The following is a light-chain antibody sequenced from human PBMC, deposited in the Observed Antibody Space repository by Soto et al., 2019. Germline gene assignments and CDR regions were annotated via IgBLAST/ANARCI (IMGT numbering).Light chain of an antibody. CDR2: KAS. V-gene: IGKV1-5*03. CDR3: QQYDSYSGT. Sequence: DIQMTQSPSTLSASVGDRVTITCRASQSISSWLAWYQQKPGKAPKLLIYKASSLESGVPSRFSGSGSGTEFTLTISSLQHDDFAIYYGQQYDSYSGTFGQGTKLEIK. J-gene: IGKJ2*01. CDR1: QSISSW.